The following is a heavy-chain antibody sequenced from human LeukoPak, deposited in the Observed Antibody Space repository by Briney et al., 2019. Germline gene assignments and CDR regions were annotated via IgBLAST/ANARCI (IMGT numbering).Heavy chain of an antibody. Sequence: GGSLRLSCAASGFTFSNYWMTWVRQAPGKGLEWVANINQDGNDKYYVDPVKGRFTISRDNTKRSLFLQMNSLRAEDTAVYYCAVTRTRGDHWGQGTLVTVSS. CDR3: AVTRTRGDH. V-gene: IGHV3-7*03. D-gene: IGHD2-21*01. CDR2: INQDGNDK. CDR1: GFTFSNYW. J-gene: IGHJ4*02.